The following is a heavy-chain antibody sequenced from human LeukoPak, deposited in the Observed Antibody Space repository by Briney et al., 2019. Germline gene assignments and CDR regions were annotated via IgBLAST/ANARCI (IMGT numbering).Heavy chain of an antibody. J-gene: IGHJ6*02. CDR1: GGSVGSVSSY. V-gene: IGHV4-61*01. CDR2: VYHTGGT. CDR3: ARDSRHPYYYGLDV. Sequence: PSETLSLTCTVSGGSVGSVSSYWTWIRQPPGKGLEWIGYVYHTGGTKYNPSLKSRVTISLDTPKNQFSLRLSSVTAADTAVYYCARDSRHPYYYGLDVWGQGTTVTVS.